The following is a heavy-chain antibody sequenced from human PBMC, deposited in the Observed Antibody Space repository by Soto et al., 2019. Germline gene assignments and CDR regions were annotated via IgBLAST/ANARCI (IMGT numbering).Heavy chain of an antibody. CDR2: INAHSGGT. CDR1: GFSSTGYY. V-gene: IGHV1-2*02. J-gene: IGHJ5*02. D-gene: IGHD2-21*01. CDR3: AKQFTPKLAYCLEP. Sequence: GASVKVSCKASGFSSTGYYIHWPRQAPGQGLEWMGWINAHSGGTEYAQKFQGRVTLTRDTSIATAYLTLTSLTSDDTALYYCAKQFTPKLAYCLEPWGQGTQVTVSS.